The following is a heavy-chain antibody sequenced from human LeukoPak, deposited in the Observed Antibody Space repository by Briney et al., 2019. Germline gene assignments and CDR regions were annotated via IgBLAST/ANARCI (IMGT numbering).Heavy chain of an antibody. Sequence: PSETLSLTCTVYSSSFTGYYWSWIRQPPGKGLEWIGEINHSGSPNYNPSLNSRVTISVDTSKNQFSLKLSSVTAADTAVYYCGRVEGSCRGACCYPFSFDDWGQGNLVTVSS. CDR1: SSSFTGYY. V-gene: IGHV4-34*01. CDR2: INHSGSP. CDR3: GRVEGSCRGACCYPFSFDD. D-gene: IGHD2-15*01. J-gene: IGHJ4*02.